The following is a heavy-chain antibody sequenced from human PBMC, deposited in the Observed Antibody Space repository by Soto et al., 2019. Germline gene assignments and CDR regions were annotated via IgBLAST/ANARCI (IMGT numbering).Heavy chain of an antibody. J-gene: IGHJ6*02. V-gene: IGHV1-8*01. CDR1: GYTFTSYD. CDR2: MNPNSGNT. Sequence: QVQLVQSGAEVKKPGASVKVSCKASGYTFTSYDINWVRQATGQGLEWMGWMNPNSGNTGYAQKFQGRVTMTRNTSISTAYMELSSLRSEDTAVYYCPRWYYYDISGYSYGMDVWGQGTTVTVSS. CDR3: PRWYYYDISGYSYGMDV. D-gene: IGHD3-22*01.